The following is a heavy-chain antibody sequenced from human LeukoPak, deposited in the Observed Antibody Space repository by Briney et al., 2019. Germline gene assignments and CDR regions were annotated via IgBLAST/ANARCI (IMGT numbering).Heavy chain of an antibody. CDR3: ARHLTGYDFWSGYSSLHYFDY. Sequence: SETLSLTCAVYGGSFSGYYWSWIRQPPGKGLEWIGEINHSGSTNYNPSLKSRVTISVDTSKNQFSLKLSSVTAADTAVYYCARHLTGYDFWSGYSSLHYFDYWGQGTLVTVSS. D-gene: IGHD3-3*01. CDR1: GGSFSGYY. J-gene: IGHJ4*02. V-gene: IGHV4-34*01. CDR2: INHSGST.